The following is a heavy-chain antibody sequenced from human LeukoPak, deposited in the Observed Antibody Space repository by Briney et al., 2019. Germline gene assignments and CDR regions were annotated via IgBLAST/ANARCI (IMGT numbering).Heavy chain of an antibody. CDR3: ARDDCSTSSCQKHQNWFAP. J-gene: IGHJ5*02. V-gene: IGHV3-48*01. CDR1: GFTFSTYG. D-gene: IGHD2-2*01. Sequence: GSLRLSCVASGFTFSTYGMNWVRQAPGKGLEWVSYISRSITTIYYADSVKGRFTISRDNAENSLYLQMNGLRAEDTAVYYCARDDCSTSSCQKHQNWFAPWGQGTLVTVSS. CDR2: ISRSITTI.